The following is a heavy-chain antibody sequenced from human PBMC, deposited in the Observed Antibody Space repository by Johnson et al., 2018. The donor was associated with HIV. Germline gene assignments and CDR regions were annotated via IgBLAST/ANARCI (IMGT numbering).Heavy chain of an antibody. J-gene: IGHJ3*01. CDR2: ISGSGGNT. Sequence: VQLVESGGGLVQPGRSLRLSCAASGFTFDDYAMHWVRQAPGKGLEWVSGISGSGGNTYYADSVKGRFTISRDNSKNTLYLQMNSLRPEETAVYYCARSGRPLVVVTAYDAFDVWGQGTMVTVSS. CDR3: ARSGRPLVVVTAYDAFDV. CDR1: GFTFDDYA. V-gene: IGHV3-23*04. D-gene: IGHD2-15*01.